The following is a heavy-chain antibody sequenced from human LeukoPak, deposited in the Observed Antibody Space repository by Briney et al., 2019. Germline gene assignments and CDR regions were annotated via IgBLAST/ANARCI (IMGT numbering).Heavy chain of an antibody. J-gene: IGHJ6*02. CDR2: IIPIFGTA. Sequence: SVKVSCKASGGTFSSYVISWVRQAPGQGLEWMGGIIPIFGTANYAQKFQGRVTITADESTSTAYMELSSLRSEDTAVYYCAREERGPIEYYYYGMDVWGQGTTVTVSS. CDR3: AREERGPIEYYYYGMDV. V-gene: IGHV1-69*13. D-gene: IGHD2-15*01. CDR1: GGTFSSYV.